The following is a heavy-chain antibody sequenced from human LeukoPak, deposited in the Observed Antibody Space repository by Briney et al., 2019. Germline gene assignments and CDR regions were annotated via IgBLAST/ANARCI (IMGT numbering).Heavy chain of an antibody. V-gene: IGHV4-4*07. J-gene: IGHJ5*02. CDR2: IYASGST. Sequence: NPSETLSLTCTVSDGSINSYFWSWIRQPAGKGLEYIGRIYASGSTNYNPSLKSRVTMLVDTSKNQFSLKLTSVTAADTAVYYCARLLVVESRFDPWGQGTLVTASS. CDR3: ARLLVVESRFDP. D-gene: IGHD2-15*01. CDR1: DGSINSYF.